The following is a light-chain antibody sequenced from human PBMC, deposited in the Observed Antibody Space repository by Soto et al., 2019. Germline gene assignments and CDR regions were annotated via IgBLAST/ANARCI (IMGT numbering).Light chain of an antibody. Sequence: EIVLTQSPGTVSVSPGERSTLSGRSSQSVSSSYLAWYQQKPGQAPRLLIYGASTRATGIPARFSGSGPGTEFTLTISSLQSEDFAVYYCQQYNNWPGTFGQGTKV. CDR3: QQYNNWPGT. J-gene: IGKJ1*01. CDR1: QSVSSSY. CDR2: GAS. V-gene: IGKV3-15*01.